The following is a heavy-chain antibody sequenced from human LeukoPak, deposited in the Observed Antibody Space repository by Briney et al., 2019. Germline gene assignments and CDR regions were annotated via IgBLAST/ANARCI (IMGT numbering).Heavy chain of an antibody. CDR1: GFTFSDRY. CDR2: IRNKAKSYTT. J-gene: IGHJ6*02. D-gene: IGHD3-10*01. V-gene: IGHV3-72*01. Sequence: GGSIRLSCAASGFTFSDRYMDWVRQAPGKGLEWVARIRNKAKSYTTEYAASVRGRFTISRDDPNNSLYLQMNSLRAEDTAVYYCAKGGPDYYGSGSSLYGMDVWGQGTTVTVSS. CDR3: AKGGPDYYGSGSSLYGMDV.